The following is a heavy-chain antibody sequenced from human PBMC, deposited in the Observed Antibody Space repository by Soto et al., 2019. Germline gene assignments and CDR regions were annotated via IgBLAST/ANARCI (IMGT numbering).Heavy chain of an antibody. CDR2: ISSDGSTT. J-gene: IGHJ6*02. Sequence: EVRLVESGGDLVQPGGSLRLSCAGSGFDFSNYWMHWVRQAPGKGLVWVSRISSDGSTTTYADSVQGRFTMSRDNAKNTLYLQVNSLRAEDTAVYYCAREGGYCSGGSCYAYSYYYGMDVWGQGTTVTVSS. V-gene: IGHV3-74*01. D-gene: IGHD2-15*01. CDR3: AREGGYCSGGSCYAYSYYYGMDV. CDR1: GFDFSNYW.